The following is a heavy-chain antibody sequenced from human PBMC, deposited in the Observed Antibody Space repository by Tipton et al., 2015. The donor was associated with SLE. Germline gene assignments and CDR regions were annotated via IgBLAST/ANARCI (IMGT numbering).Heavy chain of an antibody. V-gene: IGHV4-39*01. CDR2: THYSGST. Sequence: GLVKPSETLSLTCNVSGGSINRSSFYWGWIRQPPGKGLEWIGSTHYSGSTYYNPSLKSRVTISVDTSKNQFSLTLSSVTAADTALYYCARHSPTQSRTSKDAFDIWGQGTMLTVSS. CDR1: GGSINRSSFY. J-gene: IGHJ3*02. D-gene: IGHD6-13*01. CDR3: ARHSPTQSRTSKDAFDI.